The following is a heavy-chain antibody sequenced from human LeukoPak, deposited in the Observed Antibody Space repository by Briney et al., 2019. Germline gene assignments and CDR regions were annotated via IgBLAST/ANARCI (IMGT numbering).Heavy chain of an antibody. CDR3: ARERGDPQYFQH. CDR2: MRYDGSNK. V-gene: IGHV3-30*02. CDR1: GFTFSSYG. Sequence: GGSLRLSCAASGFTFSSYGMHWVRQAPGKGLEWVAFMRYDGSNKYYADSVKGRFTISRDNSKNTLYLQMNSLRAEDTAVYYCARERGDPQYFQHWGQGTLVTVSS. J-gene: IGHJ1*01. D-gene: IGHD2-21*02.